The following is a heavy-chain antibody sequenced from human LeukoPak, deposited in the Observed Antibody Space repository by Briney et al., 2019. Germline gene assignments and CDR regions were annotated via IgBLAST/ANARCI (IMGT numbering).Heavy chain of an antibody. Sequence: ASVKVSCKTSGYTFTDYYIHWVRQAPGQGPEWTGRIHPNSGGTNYAQKFQGRVTMTRDTSIITAYMELTSLTSDDTAVYYCARDRAGDPDYSFDQWGQGTLVTVSS. D-gene: IGHD4-11*01. CDR3: ARDRAGDPDYSFDQ. J-gene: IGHJ4*02. CDR1: GYTFTDYY. V-gene: IGHV1-2*06. CDR2: IHPNSGGT.